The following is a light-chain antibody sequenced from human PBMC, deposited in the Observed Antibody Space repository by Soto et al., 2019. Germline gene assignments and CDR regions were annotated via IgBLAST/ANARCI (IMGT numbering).Light chain of an antibody. CDR1: HSISTW. Sequence: DIQMTQSPSTLSASVGDRVTITCRASHSISTWLAWYQQKPGKAPKLLIYKASSLESGVPSRFSGSGSGKELILTISSLQPDDFATYYCQQYNSYPTFGGGTMVEIK. CDR2: KAS. V-gene: IGKV1-5*03. CDR3: QQYNSYPT. J-gene: IGKJ4*02.